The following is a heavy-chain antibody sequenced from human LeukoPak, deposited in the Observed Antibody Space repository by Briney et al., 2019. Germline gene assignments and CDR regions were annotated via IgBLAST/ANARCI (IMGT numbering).Heavy chain of an antibody. Sequence: GASVKVSCKASGYSFTTSGISWVRQAPGQGLEWMGWISPYNRNTKHAQKFQGRVTMTADTSTSTAYMELRGLRSDDTAVYYCALYTSDWNFDDWGLGTLVTVSS. CDR1: GYSFTTSG. CDR3: ALYTSDWNFDD. V-gene: IGHV1-18*01. D-gene: IGHD6-19*01. CDR2: ISPYNRNT. J-gene: IGHJ4*02.